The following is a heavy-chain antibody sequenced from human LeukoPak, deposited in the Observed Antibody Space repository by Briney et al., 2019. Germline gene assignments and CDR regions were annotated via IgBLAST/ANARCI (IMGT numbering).Heavy chain of an antibody. CDR2: IIPIFGTA. Sequence: SVKVSCKASGGTFNNYTISWVRQAPGQGLEWMGGIIPIFGTANYAQKFQGRVTTTADKSTSTVYMDLSSLRSEDTAVYYCATDFALGHWGQGTLVTVSS. CDR1: GGTFNNYT. V-gene: IGHV1-69*06. CDR3: ATDFALGH. J-gene: IGHJ4*02.